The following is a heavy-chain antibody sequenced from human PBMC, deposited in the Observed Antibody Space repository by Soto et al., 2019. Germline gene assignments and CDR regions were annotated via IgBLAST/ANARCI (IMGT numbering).Heavy chain of an antibody. V-gene: IGHV2-5*02. CDR2: IYWDDDK. D-gene: IGHD2-21*02. CDR3: AHSRCGGDCLQSYSSHYYYGMDV. CDR1: GFSLSTSGVG. J-gene: IGHJ6*02. Sequence: QITLKESGPTLVRPTQTLTLTCTFSGFSLSTSGVGVGWIRQPPGKALEWLALIYWDDDKRYSPSLKSRLTITKDTSKNQVVLTMTNMDPVDTATYCCAHSRCGGDCLQSYSSHYYYGMDVWGQGTTVTVSS.